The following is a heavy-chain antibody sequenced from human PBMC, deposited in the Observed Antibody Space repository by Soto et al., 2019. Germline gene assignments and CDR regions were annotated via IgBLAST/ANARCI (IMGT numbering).Heavy chain of an antibody. D-gene: IGHD3-10*01. V-gene: IGHV1-69*01. CDR2: IIPNFDTP. J-gene: IGHJ6*02. CDR1: GGSFNSYA. CDR3: AVAMVREILIYESPGIHV. Sequence: VHLVQSGAEVKKPGSSVKVSCKTSGGSFNSYAVSWVRQGPGQGLEWMGGIIPNFDTPNYAQKFQDRVTIVADETTSTVYMELRSLKSNDTAVYYCAVAMVREILIYESPGIHVWGQGTTVIVSS.